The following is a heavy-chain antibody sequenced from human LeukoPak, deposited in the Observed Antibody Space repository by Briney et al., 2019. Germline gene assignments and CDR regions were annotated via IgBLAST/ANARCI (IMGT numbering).Heavy chain of an antibody. V-gene: IGHV3-66*01. CDR3: VRMVTGWPNWIDP. Sequence: PGGSLRLSCAASGFIFSNYWMTWVRQAPGKGLEWVSVIYAGGSAYSADSVKGRFTMSRDTSKNTLYLQMNSLRAEDTAVYYCVRMVTGWPNWIDPWGQGTLVTVSS. J-gene: IGHJ5*02. CDR2: IYAGGSA. CDR1: GFIFSNYW. D-gene: IGHD6-19*01.